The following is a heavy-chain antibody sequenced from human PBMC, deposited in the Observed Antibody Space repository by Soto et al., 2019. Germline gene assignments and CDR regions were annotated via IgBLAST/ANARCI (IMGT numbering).Heavy chain of an antibody. D-gene: IGHD2-21*02. J-gene: IGHJ4*02. V-gene: IGHV4-31*03. CDR2: IYYSGST. CDR3: ARALSYCAGDCYSFFDY. Sequence: QVQLQESGPGLVKPSQTLSLTCTVSGGSISSGGYYWSWIRQHPGKGLEWIGYIYYSGSTYYNPSLKSRVTRSVDTSMNQFSLTLSSVTAADTAVYYWARALSYCAGDCYSFFDYWGQGTLVTVSS. CDR1: GGSISSGGYY.